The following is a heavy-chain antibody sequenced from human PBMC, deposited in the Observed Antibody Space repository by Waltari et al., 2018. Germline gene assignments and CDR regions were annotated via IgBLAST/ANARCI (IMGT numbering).Heavy chain of an antibody. Sequence: WVRQAPGKGLEWVANINQDGSEKYYVDSVKGRFTISRDNAKNSLYLQMNSLRAEDTAVYYCARDPRWLVGEYYFDYWGQGTLVTVSS. CDR3: ARDPRWLVGEYYFDY. D-gene: IGHD6-19*01. J-gene: IGHJ4*02. CDR2: INQDGSEK. V-gene: IGHV3-7*01.